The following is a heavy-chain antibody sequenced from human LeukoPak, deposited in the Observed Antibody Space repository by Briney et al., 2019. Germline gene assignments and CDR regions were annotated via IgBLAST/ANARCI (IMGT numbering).Heavy chain of an antibody. Sequence: SQTLSLTCTVSGGSISSGSYYWSWIRQPAGKGLEWIGRIYTSGSTNYNPSLKSRVTISVDTSKNQFSLKLSSVTAADTAVYYCARVDIAVAGYMDVWGKGTTVTVSS. CDR2: IYTSGST. CDR3: ARVDIAVAGYMDV. CDR1: GGSISSGSYY. V-gene: IGHV4-61*02. J-gene: IGHJ6*03. D-gene: IGHD6-19*01.